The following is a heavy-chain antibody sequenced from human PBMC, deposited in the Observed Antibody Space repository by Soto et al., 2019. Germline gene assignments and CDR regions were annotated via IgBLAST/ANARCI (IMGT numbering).Heavy chain of an antibody. Sequence: EVQLVESGGGLVQPGGSLRLSCVASGFTFSNYWIHWVRQAPGKGLVWVTRINGDGSSTNYADSVKGQFTISRDNHKNTTYLQINSLRVEDTAVYYSARGARNYYYFACWGQGTLVTVSS. V-gene: IGHV3-74*01. J-gene: IGHJ4*02. CDR1: GFTFSNYW. D-gene: IGHD1-7*01. CDR2: INGDGSST. CDR3: ARGARNYYYFAC.